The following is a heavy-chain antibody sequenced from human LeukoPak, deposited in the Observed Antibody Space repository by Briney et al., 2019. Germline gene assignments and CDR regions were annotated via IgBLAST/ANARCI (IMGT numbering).Heavy chain of an antibody. V-gene: IGHV3-21*01. CDR1: GFTFSNYK. D-gene: IGHD2-21*01. Sequence: GGSLRLSRSASGFTFSNYKMNWVRQAPGKGLDGVSSICISRSYIHYQDSLKGRFTISRDNAKNSLYLQMNSLRAEDTAVYYCARGGAQYCGGDCSNFDYWGQGTLVTVSS. CDR2: ICISRSYI. CDR3: ARGGAQYCGGDCSNFDY. J-gene: IGHJ4*02.